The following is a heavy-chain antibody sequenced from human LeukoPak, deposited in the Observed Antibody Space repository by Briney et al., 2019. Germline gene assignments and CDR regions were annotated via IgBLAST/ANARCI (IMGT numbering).Heavy chain of an antibody. CDR3: AAHMDV. J-gene: IGHJ6*02. CDR1: GFTFSSYA. Sequence: AGGSLRLSCAASGFTFSSYAMSWVRQAPGKGLEWVTAISDSGGSTYYAESVKGRFTISRDNAKNSLYLQMNSLTAEGTAVYYCAAHMDVWGQGTTVTVSS. V-gene: IGHV3-23*01. CDR2: ISDSGGST.